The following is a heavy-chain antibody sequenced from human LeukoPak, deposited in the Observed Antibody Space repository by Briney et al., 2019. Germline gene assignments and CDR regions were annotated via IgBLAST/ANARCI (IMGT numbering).Heavy chain of an antibody. CDR3: ARGGRRQLVFFLLSAFDI. V-gene: IGHV1-8*01. D-gene: IGHD6-6*01. J-gene: IGHJ3*02. Sequence: GASVKVSCKASGYTFTSSDINWVRQATGQGLEWMGWMNPNSGNTGYAQKFQGRVTMTRNTSISTAYMELSSLRSEDTAVYYCARGGRRQLVFFLLSAFDIWRQGTMVTVSS. CDR2: MNPNSGNT. CDR1: GYTFTSSD.